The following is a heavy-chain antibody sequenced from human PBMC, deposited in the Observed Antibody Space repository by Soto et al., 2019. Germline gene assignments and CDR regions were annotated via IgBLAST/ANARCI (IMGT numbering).Heavy chain of an antibody. J-gene: IGHJ6*02. CDR1: GFTFSDYY. CDR3: ARVGYCSSTSCYVPTDYYGMDV. D-gene: IGHD2-2*01. CDR2: ISSSSSYT. V-gene: IGHV3-11*06. Sequence: VGSLRLSCAASGFTFSDYYMNWIRQAPGKGLEWVSYISSSSSYTNYADSVKGRFTISRDNAKNSLYLQMNSLRAEDTAVYYCARVGYCSSTSCYVPTDYYGMDVWGQGTTVTVSS.